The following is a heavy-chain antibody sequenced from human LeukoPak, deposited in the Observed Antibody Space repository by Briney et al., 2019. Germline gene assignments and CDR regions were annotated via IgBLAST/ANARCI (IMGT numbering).Heavy chain of an antibody. CDR1: GGSISSSSYY. J-gene: IGHJ4*02. CDR3: ARHTQLFDCSSTRCYKIQLWYDY. Sequence: SETLSLTCTVSGGSISSSSYYWGWIRQPPGKGLEWIGSIYYSGSTYYNPSLKSRVTISVDTSKKQFSLKLSSVTAADTAVYYCARHTQLFDCSSTRCYKIQLWYDYWGQGTLVTVSS. D-gene: IGHD2-2*02. V-gene: IGHV4-39*01. CDR2: IYYSGST.